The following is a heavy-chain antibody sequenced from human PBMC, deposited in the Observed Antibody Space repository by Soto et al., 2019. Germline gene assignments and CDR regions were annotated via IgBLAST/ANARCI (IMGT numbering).Heavy chain of an antibody. D-gene: IGHD3-22*01. CDR3: TEEGYDSCGAVGAGAVDI. J-gene: IGHJ3*02. Sequence: QVQLVQSGAEVKKPGSSVKVSCKASGGTFSSYAISWVRQAPGQGLEWMGGIIPIFGTANYAQKFQGRVTIPAHESTGTAYMERRSVRSEDTAVYYCTEEGYDSCGAVGAGAVDIWGQGTMVTVPS. CDR1: GGTFSSYA. CDR2: IIPIFGTA. V-gene: IGHV1-69*01.